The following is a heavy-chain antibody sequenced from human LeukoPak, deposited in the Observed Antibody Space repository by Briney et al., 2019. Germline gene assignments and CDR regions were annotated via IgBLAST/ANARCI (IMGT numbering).Heavy chain of an antibody. J-gene: IGHJ6*02. CDR2: INHSGST. V-gene: IGHV4-34*01. CDR1: GGSFNHYY. Sequence: SETLSLTCAVYGGSFNHYYWSWIRQPPGKGLEWIGEINHSGSTSYNPSLKSRVTISVDTSKNQFSLKLTSLTAADTAVYYCARGLHDYGDYVNYYGMDVWGQGTTVTVSS. CDR3: ARGLHDYGDYVNYYGMDV. D-gene: IGHD4-17*01.